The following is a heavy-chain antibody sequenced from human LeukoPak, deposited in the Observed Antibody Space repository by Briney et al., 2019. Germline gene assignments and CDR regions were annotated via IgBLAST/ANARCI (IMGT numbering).Heavy chain of an antibody. Sequence: SETLSLTCAVSGGSISRSSFYWGWIRQPPGKGLEWIGSIYHSGSTYYNPSLKSRVTISVDTSKNQFSLKLSSVTAADTAVYFCAREDYGDYSWGQGTLVTVSS. J-gene: IGHJ4*02. CDR3: AREDYGDYS. CDR2: IYHSGST. V-gene: IGHV4-39*01. CDR1: GGSISRSSFY. D-gene: IGHD4-17*01.